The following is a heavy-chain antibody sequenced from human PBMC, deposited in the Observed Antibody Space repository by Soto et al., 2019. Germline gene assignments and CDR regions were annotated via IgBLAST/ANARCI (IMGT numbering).Heavy chain of an antibody. CDR3: AREGVADLGFDP. CDR1: GGTFSSYA. CDR2: IIPIFGTA. D-gene: IGHD2-15*01. Sequence: ASVKVSCKASGGTFSSYAISWVRQAPGQGLEWMGGIIPIFGTANYAQKFQGRVTITADESTSTAYMELSSLGSEDTAVYYCAREGVADLGFDPWGQGTLVTVSS. J-gene: IGHJ5*02. V-gene: IGHV1-69*13.